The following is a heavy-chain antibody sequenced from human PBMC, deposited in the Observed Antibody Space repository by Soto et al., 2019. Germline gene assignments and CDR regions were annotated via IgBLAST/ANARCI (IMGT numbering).Heavy chain of an antibody. Sequence: EVQLLESGGNLVQPGGSLRLSCAASGFTFSSYAMIWVRQAPGKGLEWLSAISTGGGSTYYADSVKGRFTISRDNSKNTLYLQMNSLRADDSAMYYCAIHLRGLVTTTSSWGQGTLVTVSS. J-gene: IGHJ1*01. V-gene: IGHV3-23*01. CDR2: ISTGGGST. CDR3: AIHLRGLVTTTSS. CDR1: GFTFSSYA. D-gene: IGHD4-17*01.